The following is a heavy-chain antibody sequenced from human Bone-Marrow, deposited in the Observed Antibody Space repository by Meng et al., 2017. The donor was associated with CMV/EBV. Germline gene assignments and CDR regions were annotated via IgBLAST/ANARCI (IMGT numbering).Heavy chain of an antibody. V-gene: IGHV1-8*03. CDR3: ARGCSYGFYYYYYGMDV. CDR1: GYTFTSYD. Sequence: ASVKVSCKASGYTFTSYDINWVRQATGQGLEWMGWMNPNSGNTGYAQKFQGRVTITRNTSISTAYMELSSLRSEDTAVYYCARGCSYGFYYYYYGMDVWGQGTTVTVSS. D-gene: IGHD5-18*01. CDR2: MNPNSGNT. J-gene: IGHJ6*02.